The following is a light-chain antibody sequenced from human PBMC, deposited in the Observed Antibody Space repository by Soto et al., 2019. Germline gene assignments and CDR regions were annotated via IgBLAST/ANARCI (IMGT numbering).Light chain of an antibody. V-gene: IGKV3-15*01. CDR1: QSVSSN. CDR3: QQYNNWPL. Sequence: EIVMTQSPATLSVSPGERATLSCRASQSVSSNLAWYQQKPGQAPRLLIYGASTRATGIPARFSGSGSGTDFTLTISSLQSEDFPVYYCQQYNNWPLFGQGTKVEIK. CDR2: GAS. J-gene: IGKJ1*01.